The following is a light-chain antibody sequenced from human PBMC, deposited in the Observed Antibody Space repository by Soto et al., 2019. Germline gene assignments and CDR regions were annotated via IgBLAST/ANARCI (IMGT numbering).Light chain of an antibody. CDR3: QQYGSSLFT. CDR2: GAS. J-gene: IGKJ3*01. Sequence: DIVLTQSPGTLSLSPGERATLSCRASQRVSSKYLAWYQQKPGQAPRVLIYGASIRATGIPERFSGGGSGTDFTLTITRLEPEEVSVYYCQQYGSSLFTFGPGTKVDIK. V-gene: IGKV3-20*01. CDR1: QRVSSKY.